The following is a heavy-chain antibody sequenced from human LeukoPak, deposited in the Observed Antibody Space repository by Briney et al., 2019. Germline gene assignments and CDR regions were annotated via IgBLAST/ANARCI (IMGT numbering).Heavy chain of an antibody. CDR3: AKDQVVPAAIYWFDP. CDR2: ISGSGGST. J-gene: IGHJ5*02. CDR1: AFIFSSYG. Sequence: GGSLRLSCAASAFIFSSYGMHWVRQAPGKGLEWVSAISGSGGSTYYADSVKGRFTISRDNSKNTLYLQMNSLRAEDTAVYYCAKDQVVPAAIYWFDPWGQGTLVTVSS. V-gene: IGHV3-23*01. D-gene: IGHD2-2*02.